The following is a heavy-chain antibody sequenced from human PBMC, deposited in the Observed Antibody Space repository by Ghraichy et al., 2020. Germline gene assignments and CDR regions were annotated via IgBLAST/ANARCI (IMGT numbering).Heavy chain of an antibody. CDR3: TTDPRD. CDR2: VKSKKDGGTT. V-gene: IGHV3-15*01. CDR1: GIGFSDTW. Sequence: LSLTCAASGIGFSDTWMSWVRQAPGKGLEWVGRVKSKKDGGTTDYAAPVKGRFTISRDDSKNRLYLHINSLKTEDTAVYYCTTDPRDWGQGTLLTVSS. J-gene: IGHJ4*02.